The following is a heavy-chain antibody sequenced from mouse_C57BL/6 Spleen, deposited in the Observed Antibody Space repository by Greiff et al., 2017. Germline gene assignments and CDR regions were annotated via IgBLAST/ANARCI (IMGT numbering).Heavy chain of an antibody. Sequence: VQLQQSGAELVKPGASVKLSCTASGFNIKDYYMHWVKQRTEQGLEWIGRIDPEDGETTSAPKFQGKATITAATSSNTAYLQLSSLTSEDTAVYYCASDYYGSSHSFDYWGQGTTLTVSS. CDR3: ASDYYGSSHSFDY. J-gene: IGHJ2*01. V-gene: IGHV14-2*01. CDR1: GFNIKDYY. CDR2: IDPEDGET. D-gene: IGHD1-1*01.